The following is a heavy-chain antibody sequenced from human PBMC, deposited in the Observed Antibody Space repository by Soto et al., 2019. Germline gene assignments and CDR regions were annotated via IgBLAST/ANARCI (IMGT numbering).Heavy chain of an antibody. CDR1: GDSVSSYSAS. D-gene: IGHD6-19*01. Sequence: QTLSLTDVISGDSVSSYSASWNLIRQSPSRGLEWLGRTYYRSKWYNDYAVSLRSRITINPDTSKNQFSLQLDSMTPEDTATYYCTRESVRGWSDYWGQGTLVTVSS. V-gene: IGHV6-1*01. CDR3: TRESVRGWSDY. J-gene: IGHJ4*02. CDR2: TYYRSKWYN.